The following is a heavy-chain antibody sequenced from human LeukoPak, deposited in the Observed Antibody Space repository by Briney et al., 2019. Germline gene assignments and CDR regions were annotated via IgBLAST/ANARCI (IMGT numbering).Heavy chain of an antibody. CDR3: ARVLYYYDSSGYLLSCYFDY. Sequence: SETLSLTCAVYGGSFSDFYWSWIRQSPGKGLEWIGEINHSGSTNYNPSLKSRGTISIDTSKNQFSLKLSSVTAADTAVYYCARVLYYYDSSGYLLSCYFDYWGQGTLVTVSS. CDR1: GGSFSDFY. CDR2: INHSGST. J-gene: IGHJ4*02. V-gene: IGHV4-34*01. D-gene: IGHD3-22*01.